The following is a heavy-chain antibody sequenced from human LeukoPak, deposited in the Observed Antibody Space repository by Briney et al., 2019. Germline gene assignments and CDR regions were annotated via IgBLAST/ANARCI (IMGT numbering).Heavy chain of an antibody. D-gene: IGHD4-17*01. CDR1: GFTVSSNY. CDR3: ARVDYGDYGFDY. J-gene: IGHJ4*02. Sequence: GGSLRLYRAASGFTVSSNYMSWVRQAPGKGLEWVSVIYSGGSTYYADSVKGRFIISRDNSKNTLYLQMNSLRAEDTAVYYCARVDYGDYGFDYWGQGTLVTVSS. CDR2: IYSGGST. V-gene: IGHV3-66*01.